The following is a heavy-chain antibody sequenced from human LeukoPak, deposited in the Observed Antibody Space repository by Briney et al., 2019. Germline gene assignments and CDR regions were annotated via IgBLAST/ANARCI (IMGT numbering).Heavy chain of an antibody. V-gene: IGHV3-7*03. CDR1: GFTFSKHW. J-gene: IGHJ3*02. CDR3: ARGGLIQRHAFDI. D-gene: IGHD1-1*01. CDR2: IKQDGSEK. Sequence: GGSLRLSCAASGFTFSKHWMSWVRQAPGKGLEWVANIKQDGSEKYYVDSVKGRFTISRDNAKNSLYLQMNSLRGEDTALYYCARGGLIQRHAFDIWGQGTMVTVSS.